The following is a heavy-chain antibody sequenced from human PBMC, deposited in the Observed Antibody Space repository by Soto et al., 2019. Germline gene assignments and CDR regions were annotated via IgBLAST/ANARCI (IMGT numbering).Heavy chain of an antibody. J-gene: IGHJ4*02. CDR1: GYIFSGYD. V-gene: IGHV1-2*02. Sequence: QVQLGQSGAEVKKPGASVKVSCKTSGYIFSGYDMHWVRQAPGQGHEWMGWINLDNGDTNYAQKFQGRVTVTRGTFISTAYMELGGLGGDDTARHYCATAGLSVVGRMPIGLDYLGQGTLVTV. D-gene: IGHD6-19*01. CDR3: ATAGLSVVGRMPIGLDY. CDR2: INLDNGDT.